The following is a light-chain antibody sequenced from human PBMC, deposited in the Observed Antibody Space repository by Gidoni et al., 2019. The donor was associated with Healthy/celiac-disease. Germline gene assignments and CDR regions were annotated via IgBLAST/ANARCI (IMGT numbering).Light chain of an antibody. CDR3: QQYYSTPWT. V-gene: IGKV4-1*01. CDR1: QSVLYSSNNKND. J-gene: IGKJ1*01. Sequence: IVMTQSRDSLAVSLGERATINCKSSQSVLYSSNNKNDLAWYQHKPVQPPKLLIYWASTRESGVPDRFSGSGSGTDFTLTISSLQAEDVAVYYCQQYYSTPWTFGQGTKVEIK. CDR2: WAS.